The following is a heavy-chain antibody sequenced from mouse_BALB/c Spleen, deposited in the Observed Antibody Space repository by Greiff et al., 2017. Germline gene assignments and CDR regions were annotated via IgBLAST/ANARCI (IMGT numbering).Heavy chain of an antibody. CDR3: ASYYASSYAMYY. CDR1: GYTFTDYN. CDR2: IYPYNGGT. J-gene: IGHJ4*01. Sequence: EVKLVESGPELVKPGASVKISCKASGYTFTDYNMHWVKQSHGKSLEWIGYIYPYNGGTGYNQKFKSKATLTVDNSSSTAYMELRSLTSEDSAVYYCASYYASSYAMYYCGQGTSDTVSS. V-gene: IGHV1S29*02. D-gene: IGHD1-1*01.